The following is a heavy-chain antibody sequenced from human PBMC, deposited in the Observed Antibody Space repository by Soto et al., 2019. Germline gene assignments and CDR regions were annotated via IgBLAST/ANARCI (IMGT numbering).Heavy chain of an antibody. CDR3: ARQKSWWCDP. D-gene: IGHD3-10*01. CDR1: GGSISSYY. Sequence: QVQLQESGPGLVKPSETLSLTCTVSGGSISSYYWSWIRQSPGKGLEEIGYISYTGSTNYNPSFKSRVTISVDTSKKQVSLKLSSVTAADTALYYCARQKSWWCDPWGQGTLVTVSS. V-gene: IGHV4-59*08. J-gene: IGHJ5*02. CDR2: ISYTGST.